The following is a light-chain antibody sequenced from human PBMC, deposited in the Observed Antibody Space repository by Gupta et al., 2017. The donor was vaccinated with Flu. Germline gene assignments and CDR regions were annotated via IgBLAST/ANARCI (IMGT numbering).Light chain of an antibody. CDR3: RQALQPPYS. CDR2: LGS. V-gene: IGKV2-28*01. J-gene: IGKJ2*01. CDR1: QSILTTTGYIY. Sequence: DIVMTQSQICLHVTPAEPASISYRSSQSILTTTGYIYLDWYLQRPEQSPQLLIYLGSNRAAGVPDSFSCSGSGTDFTLKISGVEAEDVGLYYCRQALQPPYSFGRGTKLEIK.